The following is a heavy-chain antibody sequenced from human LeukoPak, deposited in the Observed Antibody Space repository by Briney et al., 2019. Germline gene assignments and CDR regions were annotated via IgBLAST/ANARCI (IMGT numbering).Heavy chain of an antibody. V-gene: IGHV1-3*01. CDR3: GIGSSVWSPTDY. Sequence: GASVKVSCKASGYTFTSYAMHWVRQAPGQRLEWMGWINAGNGNTKYSQKFQGRVTITRDTSASTAYMELSSLRSEDTAAYYCGIGSSVWSPTDYWGQGTLVTVSS. CDR2: INAGNGNT. D-gene: IGHD3-22*01. CDR1: GYTFTSYA. J-gene: IGHJ4*02.